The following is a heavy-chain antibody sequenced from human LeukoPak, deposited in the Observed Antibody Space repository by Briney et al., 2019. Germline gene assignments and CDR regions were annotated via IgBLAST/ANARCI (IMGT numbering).Heavy chain of an antibody. J-gene: IGHJ2*01. V-gene: IGHV1-46*01. Sequence: LWASVKVSCKASGYTFTSYYMHCVRQAPGQGLEWMGVINPSGGSTGYAQKFQGRVTMTRDTSTSTVYMELSSLRFEDTAVYYCARSTSVTTRGGWYFDLWGRGTLVTVSS. CDR3: ARSTSVTTRGGWYFDL. CDR2: INPSGGST. CDR1: GYTFTSYY. D-gene: IGHD4-17*01.